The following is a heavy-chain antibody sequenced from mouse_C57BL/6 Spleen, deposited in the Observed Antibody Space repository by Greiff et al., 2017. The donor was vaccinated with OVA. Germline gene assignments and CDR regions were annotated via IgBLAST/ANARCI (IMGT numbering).Heavy chain of an antibody. J-gene: IGHJ1*03. CDR1: GFTFSNYW. V-gene: IGHV6-3*01. D-gene: IGHD2-3*01. CDR3: TDDGTPYWYFDV. CDR2: IRLKSDNYAT. Sequence: EVKVVESGGGLVQPGGSMKLSCVASGFTFSNYWMNWVRQSPEKGLEWVAQIRLKSDNYATHYAESVKGRFTISRDDSKSSVYLQMNNLRAEDTGIYYCTDDGTPYWYFDVWGTGTTVTVSS.